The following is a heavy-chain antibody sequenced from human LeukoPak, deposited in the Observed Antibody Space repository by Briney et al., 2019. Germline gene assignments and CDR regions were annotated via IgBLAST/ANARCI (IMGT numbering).Heavy chain of an antibody. Sequence: SETLSLTCTVSGGSISSSSYYWGWIRQPPGRGLEWIGTIYYSGSTYYNPALNSRVTISVDTSKNLFSLKLTSVTAADTAVYYCARREGVIASADYFDYWGQGTLVTVSS. CDR3: ARREGVIASADYFDY. CDR2: IYYSGST. J-gene: IGHJ4*02. CDR1: GGSISSSSYY. D-gene: IGHD6-13*01. V-gene: IGHV4-39*01.